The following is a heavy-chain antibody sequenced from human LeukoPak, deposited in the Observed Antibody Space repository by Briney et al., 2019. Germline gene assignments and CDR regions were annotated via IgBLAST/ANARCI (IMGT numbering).Heavy chain of an antibody. CDR3: TRGAGWLIDY. CDR2: FHNSGTS. J-gene: IGHJ4*02. Sequence: SETLSLTCTVSDDSISDYYRGWIRQPPGKGLEWIGYFHNSGTSTYNPSLKSRVTISADTSKNQFSLKLNSLTTADTAVYYCTRGAGWLIDYWGQGSLVTVSS. D-gene: IGHD3-16*01. CDR1: DDSISDYY. V-gene: IGHV4-59*01.